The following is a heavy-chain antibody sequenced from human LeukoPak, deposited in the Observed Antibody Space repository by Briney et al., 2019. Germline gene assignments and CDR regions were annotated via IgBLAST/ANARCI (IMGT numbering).Heavy chain of an antibody. CDR1: GFIFSNYA. J-gene: IGHJ4*02. CDR3: ASTPNGVAAIYFDY. V-gene: IGHV3-30*04. Sequence: GGSLRLSCAASGFIFSNYAMHWVHQAPGKGLEWVAVISYDGSNKYYADSVKGRFTISRDNAKNTLYLQMNSLRAGDTAVYYCASTPNGVAAIYFDYWGQGTLVTVSS. D-gene: IGHD2-15*01. CDR2: ISYDGSNK.